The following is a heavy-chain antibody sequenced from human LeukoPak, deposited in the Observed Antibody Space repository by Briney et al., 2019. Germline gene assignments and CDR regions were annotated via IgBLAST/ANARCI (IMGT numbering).Heavy chain of an antibody. D-gene: IGHD3-10*01. V-gene: IGHV3-23*01. J-gene: IGHJ4*02. Sequence: GGSLRLSCAASGFAFSSYAMSWVRQAPGKGLEWVSVTSGSGGNPYYADSVKGRFTISRDNSKNTVYLHMNSLRAEDTALYYCGKETGIILVRGAVDYWGQGTLVT. CDR1: GFAFSSYA. CDR3: GKETGIILVRGAVDY. CDR2: TSGSGGNP.